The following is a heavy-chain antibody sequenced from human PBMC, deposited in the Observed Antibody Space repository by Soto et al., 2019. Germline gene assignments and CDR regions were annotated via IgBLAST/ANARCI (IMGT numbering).Heavy chain of an antibody. Sequence: ASVKVSCKASGYTFTSYGISWVRQAPGQGLEWMGRIIPILGIANYAQKFQGRVTITADKSTSTAYMELSSLRSEDTAVYYCARDQGQKEITKLYGMDVWSQGTTVTVSS. CDR3: ARDQGQKEITKLYGMDV. D-gene: IGHD3-16*01. CDR1: GYTFTSYG. V-gene: IGHV1-69*04. J-gene: IGHJ6*02. CDR2: IIPILGIA.